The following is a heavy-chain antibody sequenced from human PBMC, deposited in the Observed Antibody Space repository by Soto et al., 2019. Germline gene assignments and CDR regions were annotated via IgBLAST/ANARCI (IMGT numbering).Heavy chain of an antibody. CDR3: ARDSGLATSDACDI. Sequence: GGSLRLSCAASGFTFSSYTMNWVRQAPGKGLEWVTSISSSSSYIYYADSVKGRFTISRDNAKNTLYLKMNSLRVEDTAGYYGARDSGLATSDACDIWGQGTMVTVSS. J-gene: IGHJ3*02. CDR1: GFTFSSYT. V-gene: IGHV3-21*01. CDR2: ISSSSSYI.